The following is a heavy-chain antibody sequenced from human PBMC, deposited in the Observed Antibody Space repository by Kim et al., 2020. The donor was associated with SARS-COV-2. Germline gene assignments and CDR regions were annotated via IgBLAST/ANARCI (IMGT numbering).Heavy chain of an antibody. J-gene: IGHJ4*02. D-gene: IGHD3-16*02. CDR2: ISGSGGST. CDR3: AKEAGYDYVWGSYRNPFDY. Sequence: GGSLRLSCAASGFTFSSYAMSWVRQAPGKGLEWVSAISGSGGSTYYADSVKGRFTISRDNSKNTLYLQMNSLRAEDTAVYYCAKEAGYDYVWGSYRNPFDYWGQGTLVTVSS. V-gene: IGHV3-23*01. CDR1: GFTFSSYA.